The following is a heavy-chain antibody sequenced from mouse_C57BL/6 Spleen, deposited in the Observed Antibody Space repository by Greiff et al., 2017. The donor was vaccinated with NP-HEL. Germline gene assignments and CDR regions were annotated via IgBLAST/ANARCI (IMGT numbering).Heavy chain of an antibody. D-gene: IGHD2-1*01. J-gene: IGHJ4*01. CDR3: ARRTYYGNYADYYAMDY. CDR1: GYTFTSYW. V-gene: IGHV1-59*01. CDR2: IDPSDSYT. Sequence: QVQLQQPGAELVRPGTSVKLSCKASGYTFTSYWMHWVKQRPGQGLEWIGVIDPSDSYTNYNQKFKGKATLTVVTASSTAYMQLSSLTSEDSAVYYCARRTYYGNYADYYAMDYWGQGTSVTVSS.